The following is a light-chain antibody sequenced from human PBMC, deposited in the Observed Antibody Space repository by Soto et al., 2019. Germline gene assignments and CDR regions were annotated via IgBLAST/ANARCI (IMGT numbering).Light chain of an antibody. CDR2: RTS. CDR3: QQRSNWPRRT. Sequence: EILMTQSPATLSVSPGERATLSCRASQSISSKLAWYQQKPGQAPRLLMFRTSSRATGFPARFSGSESGTDFTLTISSLETEDFAVYYCQQRSNWPRRTFGHGTQVDIK. CDR1: QSISSK. J-gene: IGKJ1*01. V-gene: IGKV3-11*01.